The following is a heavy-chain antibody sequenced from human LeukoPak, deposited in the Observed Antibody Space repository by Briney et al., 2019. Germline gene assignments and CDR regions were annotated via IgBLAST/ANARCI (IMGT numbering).Heavy chain of an antibody. CDR1: GGSISSSSYY. V-gene: IGHV4-39*01. Sequence: SETLSLTCTVSGGSISSSSYYWGWIRQPPGKGLEWIGSIYYGGSTYYNPSLKSRVTIFVDTSKNQFSLKLSSVTAADTAVYYCARRAPYDFWSGYYDNWFDPWGQGTLVTVSS. CDR2: IYYGGST. D-gene: IGHD3-3*01. CDR3: ARRAPYDFWSGYYDNWFDP. J-gene: IGHJ5*02.